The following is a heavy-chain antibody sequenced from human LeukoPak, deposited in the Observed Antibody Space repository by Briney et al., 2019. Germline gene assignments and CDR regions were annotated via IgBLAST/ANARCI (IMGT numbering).Heavy chain of an antibody. V-gene: IGHV3-7*01. CDR1: GFTFSSYW. CDR3: ARDPPYSGYDPYFDY. CDR2: IKQDGSEK. D-gene: IGHD5-12*01. Sequence: GSLRLSCAASGFTFSSYWMSWVRQAPGKGLEWVANIKQDGSEKYYVDSVKGRFTISGDNAKNSLYLQMNSLRAEDTAVYYCARDPPYSGYDPYFDYWGQGTLVTVSS. J-gene: IGHJ4*02.